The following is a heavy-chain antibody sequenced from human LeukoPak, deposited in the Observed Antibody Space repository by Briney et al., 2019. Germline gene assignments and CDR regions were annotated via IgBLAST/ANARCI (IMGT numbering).Heavy chain of an antibody. Sequence: SETLSLTCTVSGSSISSYYWSWIRQPPGKGLEWIGYIYYSGSTNYNPSLKSRVTISVDTSKNQFSLKLSSVTAADTAVYYCARARDSSGYCFDYWGQGTLVTVSS. CDR2: IYYSGST. CDR3: ARARDSSGYCFDY. D-gene: IGHD3-22*01. CDR1: GSSISSYY. V-gene: IGHV4-59*01. J-gene: IGHJ4*02.